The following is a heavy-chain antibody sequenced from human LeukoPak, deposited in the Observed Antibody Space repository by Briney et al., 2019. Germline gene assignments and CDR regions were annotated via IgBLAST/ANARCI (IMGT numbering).Heavy chain of an antibody. V-gene: IGHV1-18*01. CDR3: ARDQQEVWSNYMDV. D-gene: IGHD2-21*01. CDR2: ISAYNGNT. Sequence: ASVKVSCKASGYTFTSYGNSWVRQAPGQGLEWMGWISAYNGNTNYAQKLQGRVTMTTDTSTSTAYMELRSLRSDDTAVYYCARDQQEVWSNYMDVWGKGTTVTVSS. CDR1: GYTFTSYG. J-gene: IGHJ6*03.